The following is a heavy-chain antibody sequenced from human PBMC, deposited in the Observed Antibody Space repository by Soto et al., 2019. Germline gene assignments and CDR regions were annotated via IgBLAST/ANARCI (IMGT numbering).Heavy chain of an antibody. D-gene: IGHD3-10*01. J-gene: IGHJ4*02. CDR3: PKARDPIDC. Sequence: VGSLRLSCAASVFTFSSYAMSWVRQSPGKGLEWVSAISGSGGSTYYADSVKGRFTISRDNSKNTLYLQMNSLRAEDTAVYYCPKARDPIDCWGQGTLDRVSS. CDR1: VFTFSSYA. V-gene: IGHV3-23*01. CDR2: ISGSGGST.